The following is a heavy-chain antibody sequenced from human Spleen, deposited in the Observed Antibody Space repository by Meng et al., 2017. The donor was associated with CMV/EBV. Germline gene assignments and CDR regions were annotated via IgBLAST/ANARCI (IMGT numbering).Heavy chain of an antibody. J-gene: IGHJ6*02. Sequence: KVSCKGSGYSFTSYWIGWVRQMPGKGLEWMGIIYPGDSDTRYSPSFQGQVTISADKSISTAYLQWSSLKASDTAMYYCARHRRIAAAGTDYYYGMDVWGQGTTVTSP. V-gene: IGHV5-51*01. D-gene: IGHD6-13*01. CDR3: ARHRRIAAAGTDYYYGMDV. CDR2: IYPGDSDT. CDR1: GYSFTSYW.